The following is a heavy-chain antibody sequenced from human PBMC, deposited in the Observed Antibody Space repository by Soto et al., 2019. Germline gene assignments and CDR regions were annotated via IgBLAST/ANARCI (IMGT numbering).Heavy chain of an antibody. J-gene: IGHJ4*02. V-gene: IGHV1-18*01. CDR2: ISGKNANT. Sequence: ASVKVSCKASGYTFINYGISGVRQAPGQGLEWMGWISGKNANTNYAQKFEGRVTVTTDTSTSTAYMEMRSLRSEDTAVYYCARSKGYSSGGWGPYYFDYLGQGTLVTVSS. CDR1: GYTFINYG. CDR3: ARSKGYSSGGWGPYYFDY. D-gene: IGHD6-19*01.